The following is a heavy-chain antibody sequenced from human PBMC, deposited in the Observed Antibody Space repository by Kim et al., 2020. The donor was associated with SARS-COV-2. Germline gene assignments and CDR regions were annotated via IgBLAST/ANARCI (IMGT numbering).Heavy chain of an antibody. J-gene: IGHJ4*02. V-gene: IGHV3-23*01. D-gene: IGHD3-16*01. Sequence: GGSLRLSCTTSGFTFTGHAMSWVRQAPGKGLEWVSSIDGSDGTTYYVDSVKGRFSISRDDSKNTLYLQMSALRADDTAAYYCPKGGWGWIWGYWCRGTMV. CDR3: PKGGWGWIWGY. CDR1: GFTFTGHA. CDR2: IDGSDGTT.